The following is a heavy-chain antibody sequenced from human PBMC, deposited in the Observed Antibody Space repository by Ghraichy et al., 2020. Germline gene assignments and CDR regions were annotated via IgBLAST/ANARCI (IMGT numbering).Heavy chain of an antibody. CDR1: GFTFTSFA. CDR2: ISYDGSNG. J-gene: IGHJ4*02. CDR3: ARVRCSSASCYPFDY. Sequence: GGSLRLSCAASGFTFTSFAMHWVRQAPGKGLEWVAVISYDGSNGYYADSVKGRFTISRDNSKNTLYLQMNNLRAEDTAVYYCARVRCSSASCYPFDYWGQGTLVTVSS. D-gene: IGHD2-2*01. V-gene: IGHV3-30-3*01.